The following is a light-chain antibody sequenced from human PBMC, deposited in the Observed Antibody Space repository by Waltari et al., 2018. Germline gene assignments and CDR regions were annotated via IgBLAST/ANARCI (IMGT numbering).Light chain of an antibody. V-gene: IGKV1-39*01. J-gene: IGKJ4*01. CDR2: AAS. CDR3: QQSYSTPT. Sequence: DIQMTQSPSSLSASVGDRVTITCRASQSISSYLNWYQQKPGKAHKILIYAASSLQSGVPSRFSGRGSGTDFTLTISSLQPEDFATYYCQQSYSTPTFGGGTKVEIK. CDR1: QSISSY.